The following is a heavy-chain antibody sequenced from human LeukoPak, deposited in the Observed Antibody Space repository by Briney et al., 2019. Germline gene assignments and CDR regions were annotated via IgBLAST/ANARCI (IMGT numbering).Heavy chain of an antibody. CDR3: ARERGGYCSSTSCYYYGMGV. Sequence: TGGSLRLSCAASGFTVSSNYMSWVRQAPGKGLEWVSVIYSGGSTYYADSVKGRFTISRDNSKNTLYLQMNSLRAEDTAVYYCARERGGYCSSTSCYYYGMGVWGQGTTVTVSS. CDR2: IYSGGST. CDR1: GFTVSSNY. V-gene: IGHV3-66*01. J-gene: IGHJ6*02. D-gene: IGHD2-2*01.